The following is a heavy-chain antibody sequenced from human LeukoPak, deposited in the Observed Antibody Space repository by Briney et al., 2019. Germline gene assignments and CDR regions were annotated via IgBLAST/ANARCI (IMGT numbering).Heavy chain of an antibody. CDR2: ISYDGSNK. V-gene: IGHV3-30-3*01. Sequence: GGGLRLSCVGSGFTFSPYVMHGVRQAPGRGLEGVALISYDGSNKYYADPVKGRFNISRHNTKHTLYLQMNSLTAEHTAVYYCARDQVGPVSGYFDYWGQRPLVTVSS. J-gene: IGHJ4*02. D-gene: IGHD2-2*01. CDR1: GFTFSPYV. CDR3: ARDQVGPVSGYFDY.